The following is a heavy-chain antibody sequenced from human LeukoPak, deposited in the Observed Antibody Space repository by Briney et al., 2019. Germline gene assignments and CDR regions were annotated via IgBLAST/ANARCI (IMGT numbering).Heavy chain of an antibody. D-gene: IGHD3-3*01. CDR3: AKVSRIFGVVTPDY. CDR2: ISGTGGSP. J-gene: IGHJ4*02. CDR1: GFTFSSYA. Sequence: GGSLRLSCAASGFTFSSYAMSWVRQAPGKGLEWVSGISGTGGSPYYADSVKGRFTVSRDNPKNTVYLQMNSLRAEDTALYYCAKVSRIFGVVTPDYWGQGTLVTVSS. V-gene: IGHV3-23*01.